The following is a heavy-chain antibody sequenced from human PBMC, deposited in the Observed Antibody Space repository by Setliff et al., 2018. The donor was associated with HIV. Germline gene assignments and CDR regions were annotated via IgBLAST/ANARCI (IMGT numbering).Heavy chain of an antibody. CDR2: IHSGGIT. CDR1: GGSISSTIYH. CDR3: ATHASTVQDAMDV. Sequence: SETLSLTCTVSGGSISSTIYHWVWIRQPPGKGLEWIGNIHSGGITYYKPSLKSRLTISLDTSKNQFSLKLSSVTAADTAVYYCATHASTVQDAMDVWGQGTTVTVSS. D-gene: IGHD4-4*01. V-gene: IGHV4-39*01. J-gene: IGHJ6*02.